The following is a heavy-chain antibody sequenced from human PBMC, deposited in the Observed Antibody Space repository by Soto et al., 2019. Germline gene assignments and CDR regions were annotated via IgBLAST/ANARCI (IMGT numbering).Heavy chain of an antibody. V-gene: IGHV3-7*01. CDR1: GFTFSSYW. J-gene: IGHJ6*03. CDR2: IKQDGSEK. Sequence: PGGSLRLSCAASGFTFSSYWMSWVRQAPGKGLEWVANIKQDGSEKYYVDSVKGRFTISRDNAKNSLYLQMNSLRAEDTAVYYCARANGDITIFGVAPIHYMDVWGKGTTVTVSS. CDR3: ARANGDITIFGVAPIHYMDV. D-gene: IGHD3-3*01.